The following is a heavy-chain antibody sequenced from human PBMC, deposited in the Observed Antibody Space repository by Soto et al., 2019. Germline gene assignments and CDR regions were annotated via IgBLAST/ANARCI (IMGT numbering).Heavy chain of an antibody. D-gene: IGHD4-17*01. CDR2: FFSDAEK. V-gene: IGHV2-26*01. Sequence: LVNPTETLTLTCTVSGFSLGNGRMSVSWIRQPPGKPLEWLANFFSDAEKSYSASMQSRLTMSMDTSGSQVVLIMTNMDPVDTATYYCARMDGGSNYYAMDVWGQGTTVTVSS. CDR1: GFSLGNGRMS. CDR3: ARMDGGSNYYAMDV. J-gene: IGHJ6*02.